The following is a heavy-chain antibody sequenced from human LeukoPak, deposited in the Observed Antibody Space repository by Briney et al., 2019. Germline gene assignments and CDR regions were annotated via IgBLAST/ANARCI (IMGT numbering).Heavy chain of an antibody. Sequence: PGGSLRLAWAASGFTVSSYAMSWVRHAPGNGLEWVSAISGSGGSTYYADSGKGRFTISRDNSKNTLYLQMNRLSAEDKAVYYCENPYDYGDESWGQGTLVTVSS. V-gene: IGHV3-23*01. J-gene: IGHJ4*02. CDR1: GFTVSSYA. CDR2: ISGSGGST. CDR3: ENPYDYGDES. D-gene: IGHD4-17*01.